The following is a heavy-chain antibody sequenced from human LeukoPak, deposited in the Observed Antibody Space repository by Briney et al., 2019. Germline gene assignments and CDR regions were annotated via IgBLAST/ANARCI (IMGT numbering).Heavy chain of an antibody. D-gene: IGHD3-3*01. CDR2: IYYSGST. Sequence: ETLSLTCTVSGGSISNNNYYWGWIRQPPGKGLEWIGSIYYSGSTYYNPSLKSRVTISVDTSKNQFSLKLSSVTAADTAVYYCARGSDFDYWGQGTLVTVSS. CDR3: ARGSDFDY. J-gene: IGHJ4*02. V-gene: IGHV4-39*07. CDR1: GGSISNNNYY.